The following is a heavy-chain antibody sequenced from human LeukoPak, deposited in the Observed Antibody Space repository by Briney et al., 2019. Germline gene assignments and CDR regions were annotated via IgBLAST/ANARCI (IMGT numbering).Heavy chain of an antibody. CDR1: GFTFGDYA. CDR3: TRSGYSSNWSYYFDY. CDR2: SRSKPYGGTT. D-gene: IGHD6-13*01. Sequence: GGSLRLSCTASGFTFGDYAMSWFRQAPGKWMEWVGFSRSKPYGGTTEYAASVQGRLTISRDDSKTIAYLQMNSLKTEDTAVYYCTRSGYSSNWSYYFDYWGQGTLVTVSS. J-gene: IGHJ4*01. V-gene: IGHV3-49*03.